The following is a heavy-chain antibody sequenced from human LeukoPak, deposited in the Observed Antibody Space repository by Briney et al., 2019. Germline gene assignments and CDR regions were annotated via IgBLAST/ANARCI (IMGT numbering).Heavy chain of an antibody. CDR3: ARDDYGDY. CDR2: IIPIFGTT. CDR1: GGTLNNYV. Sequence: GASVKVSCKASGGTLNNYVISWVRQAPGQGLEWMGGIIPIFGTTNYAQKFQGRVTMTRNTSISTAYMELSSLRSEDTAVYYCARDDYGDYWGQGTLVTVSS. V-gene: IGHV1-69*05. J-gene: IGHJ4*02.